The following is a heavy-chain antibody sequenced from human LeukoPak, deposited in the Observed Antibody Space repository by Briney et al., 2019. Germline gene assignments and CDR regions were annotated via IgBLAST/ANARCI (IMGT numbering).Heavy chain of an antibody. CDR2: ISGSGGST. D-gene: IGHD3-3*01. V-gene: IGHV3-23*01. CDR1: GFTFSSYA. CDR3: AKDLNPLDWSGYYH. Sequence: GGSLRLSCAASGFTFSSYAMSWVRQAPGRGLEWVSAISGSGGSTYYADSVKGRFTISRDNSKNTLYLQMNSLRAEDTAVYYCAKDLNPLDWSGYYHWGQGTLVTVSS. J-gene: IGHJ4*02.